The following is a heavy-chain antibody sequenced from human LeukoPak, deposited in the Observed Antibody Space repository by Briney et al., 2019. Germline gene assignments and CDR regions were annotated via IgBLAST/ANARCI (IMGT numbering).Heavy chain of an antibody. V-gene: IGHV4-59*01. CDR3: ARAQLTGLYFDY. Sequence: PSETLSLTCTVSGGSISSYYWSWIRQPPGKGLEWIGYIYYSGSTNYNPSLKSRVTISVDTSKNQFSLNLSSVTAADTAVYYCARAQLTGLYFDYWGQGTLVTVSS. J-gene: IGHJ4*02. D-gene: IGHD7-27*01. CDR1: GGSISSYY. CDR2: IYYSGST.